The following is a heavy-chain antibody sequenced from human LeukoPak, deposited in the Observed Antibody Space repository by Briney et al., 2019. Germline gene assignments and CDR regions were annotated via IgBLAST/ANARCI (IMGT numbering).Heavy chain of an antibody. CDR1: RLRFSSYA. CDR2: VSSDDRNK. CDR3: ATGCDTNCFHFDY. J-gene: IGHJ4*02. D-gene: IGHD2-15*01. V-gene: IGHV3-30-3*01. Sequence: GGSLRLSCAASRLRFSSYAMHWVRQAPGKGLEWVAVVSSDDRNKYYADSVKGRFTISTDHSRNTLFLPMNSLTAEAQPAHYCATGCDTNCFHFDYWGQGILVTVSS.